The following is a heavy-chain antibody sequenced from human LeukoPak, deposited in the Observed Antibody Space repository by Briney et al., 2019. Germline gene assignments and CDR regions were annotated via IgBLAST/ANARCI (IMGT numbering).Heavy chain of an antibody. J-gene: IGHJ4*02. Sequence: GGSLRVSSAASGFTFSNYAIHWVRQAPGKGLEWVAVISNDGSVEYHADSVEGRVTISRDNSKNTVSLQMSSLRAEDTAIYYCARAFENTTVVTFYFDYWGQGALVTVSS. CDR1: GFTFSNYA. CDR2: ISNDGSVE. V-gene: IGHV3-30*04. D-gene: IGHD3-22*01. CDR3: ARAFENTTVVTFYFDY.